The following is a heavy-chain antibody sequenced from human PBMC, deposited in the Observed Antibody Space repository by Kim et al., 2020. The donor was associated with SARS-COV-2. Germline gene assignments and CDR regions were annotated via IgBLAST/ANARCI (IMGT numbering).Heavy chain of an antibody. CDR1: GGSISSSSYY. D-gene: IGHD1-26*01. J-gene: IGHJ3*02. CDR3: ARLDSGSYRPNVYGSAFDI. Sequence: SETLSLTCTVSGGSISSSSYYWGWIRQPPGKGLEWIGSIYYSGSTYYNPSLKSRVTISVDTSKNQFSLKLSSVTAADTAVYYCARLDSGSYRPNVYGSAFDIWGQGTMVTVSS. CDR2: IYYSGST. V-gene: IGHV4-39*01.